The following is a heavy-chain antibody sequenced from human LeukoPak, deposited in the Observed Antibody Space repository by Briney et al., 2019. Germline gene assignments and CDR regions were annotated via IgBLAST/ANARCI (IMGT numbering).Heavy chain of an antibody. CDR1: GNTLTELA. CDR2: FDTEDDET. Sequence: ASVKVSCKVSGNTLTELAIHWVRQAPGKGLEWLGGFDTEDDETIYAQKFQGRVTLTEDTSTDTAYMGLTSLRSEDTAIYYCATKGKMEWEVGLHYWGQGTLLMVSS. V-gene: IGHV1-24*01. D-gene: IGHD1-26*01. J-gene: IGHJ4*02. CDR3: ATKGKMEWEVGLHY.